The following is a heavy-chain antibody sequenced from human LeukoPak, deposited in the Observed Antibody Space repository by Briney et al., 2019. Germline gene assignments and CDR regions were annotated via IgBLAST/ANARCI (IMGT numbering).Heavy chain of an antibody. CDR1: GFIFSSYW. Sequence: GGSLRLSCAASGFIFSSYWMHWVRQAPGKGLVWVSRINSDGSSTSYADSVKGRFTISRDNAKNTLYLQMNSLRAEDTAVYYCAKDEGPGYYDSSGYWNYWGQGTLVTVSS. CDR2: INSDGSST. D-gene: IGHD3-22*01. V-gene: IGHV3-74*01. J-gene: IGHJ4*02. CDR3: AKDEGPGYYDSSGYWNY.